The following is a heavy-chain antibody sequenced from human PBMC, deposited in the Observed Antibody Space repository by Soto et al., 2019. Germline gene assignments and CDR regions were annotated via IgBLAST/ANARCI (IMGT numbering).Heavy chain of an antibody. CDR2: IYPGDSDT. V-gene: IGHV5-51*01. CDR3: ARHVVGAAAGSRAFDI. J-gene: IGHJ3*02. CDR1: GYSFTRYW. D-gene: IGHD6-13*01. Sequence: PGESLKISCKGCGYSFTRYWIGWVRQMPGKGLEWMGIIYPGDSDTRYSPSFQGQVTISADKSISTAYLQWSSLKASDTAMYYCARHVVGAAAGSRAFDIWGQGTMVTVSS.